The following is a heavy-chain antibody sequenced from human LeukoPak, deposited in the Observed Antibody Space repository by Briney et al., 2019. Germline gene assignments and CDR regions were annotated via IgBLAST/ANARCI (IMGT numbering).Heavy chain of an antibody. Sequence: GGSLRLSCAASGFTVSRNYMSWVRQAPGKGLEWVAIISYEGSIKYYADSVKGRFTISRDNSNNTLYLQMNSLRAEDTAIYYCAKSGARYCTGGSCYFDYWGQGTLVTVSS. CDR3: AKSGARYCTGGSCYFDY. J-gene: IGHJ4*02. V-gene: IGHV3-30*18. CDR1: GFTVSRNY. D-gene: IGHD2-15*01. CDR2: ISYEGSIK.